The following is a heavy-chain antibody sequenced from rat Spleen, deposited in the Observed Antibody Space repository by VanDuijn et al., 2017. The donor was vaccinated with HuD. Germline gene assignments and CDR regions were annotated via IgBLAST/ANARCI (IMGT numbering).Heavy chain of an antibody. D-gene: IGHD1-11*01. CDR2: ISYGDSSGHSGT. Sequence: EVQLVESGGGLVQPRRSLKLSCAASGFTFSSFPMAWVRQAPTKGLEWVATISYGDSSGHSGTYYRDSVKGRFTISRDNAKSTLSLQMDSLRSEDTATYYCARRHYGYTDYFDYWGQGVMVTVSS. J-gene: IGHJ2*01. CDR1: GFTFSSFP. CDR3: ARRHYGYTDYFDY. V-gene: IGHV5-29*01.